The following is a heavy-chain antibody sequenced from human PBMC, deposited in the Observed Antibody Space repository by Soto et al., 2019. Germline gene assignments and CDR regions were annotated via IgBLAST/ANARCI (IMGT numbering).Heavy chain of an antibody. CDR2: IKSKGHGGTT. V-gene: IGHV3-15*07. CDR1: GFDFSNAW. CDR3: TTDSYSTMIGVRFDY. J-gene: IGHJ4*01. D-gene: IGHD3-22*01. Sequence: EVQLVESGGGLVKPGGSLRLSCAASGFDFSNAWINWVRQAPGKGLEWVGRIKSKGHGGTTDFAAAVRGRFAISRDDSINMVSMQMNFLNTEDTAMYYCTTDSYSTMIGVRFDYWGHVTLVTVSS.